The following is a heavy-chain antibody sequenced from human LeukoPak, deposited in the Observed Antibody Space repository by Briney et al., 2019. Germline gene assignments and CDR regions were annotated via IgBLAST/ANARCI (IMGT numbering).Heavy chain of an antibody. Sequence: PGRSLRLSCAASGFTFSSYAMHWVRQAPGKGLEWVAVISYDGSNKYYADSVKGRFTISRDNSKNTLYLQMNSLRAEDTAVYYCAKLVQQLGDYWGQGTLVTVSS. CDR1: GFTFSSYA. CDR3: AKLVQQLGDY. V-gene: IGHV3-30-3*02. J-gene: IGHJ4*02. CDR2: ISYDGSNK. D-gene: IGHD6-13*01.